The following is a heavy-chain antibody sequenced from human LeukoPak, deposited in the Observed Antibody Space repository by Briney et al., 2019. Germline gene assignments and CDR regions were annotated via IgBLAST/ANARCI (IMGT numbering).Heavy chain of an antibody. Sequence: PGGSLRLSCAASGFTFSCYAMSWVRQAPGKGLEWVSGIITSGGTTSYAESVKGRFTVSRDNPRNTLYMEMNSLRDEDTAVYYCAVMHRYYDGSGYWVQWGQGTLVTVSS. CDR3: AVMHRYYDGSGYWVQ. CDR1: GFTFSCYA. CDR2: IITSGGTT. V-gene: IGHV3-23*01. J-gene: IGHJ4*02. D-gene: IGHD3-22*01.